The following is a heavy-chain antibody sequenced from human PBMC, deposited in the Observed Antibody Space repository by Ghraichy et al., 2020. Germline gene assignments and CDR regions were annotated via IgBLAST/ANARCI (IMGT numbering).Heavy chain of an antibody. CDR2: ISGSGGST. V-gene: IGHV3-23*01. D-gene: IGHD6-13*01. CDR1: GFTFNNYA. Sequence: ESLNISCAASGFTFNNYAMSWVRQAPGKGLEWVSGISGSGGSTYYADSVKGRFTISRDNSKNTLYLQMNSLRAEDTAVYYCAKHTISASGTEDFRGQGTLVTVSS. CDR3: AKHTISASGTEDF. J-gene: IGHJ4*02.